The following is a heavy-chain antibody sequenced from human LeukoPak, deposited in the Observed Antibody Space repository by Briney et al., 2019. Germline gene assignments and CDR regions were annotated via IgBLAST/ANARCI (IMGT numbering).Heavy chain of an antibody. CDR3: TTDWESIF. CDR1: GFTFSDAW. Sequence: WGSLRLSCVVSGFTFSDAWMNWVRQAPGKGLEWVGRIKSKADDETTDYAAPVKGRFTVSRDDSKNTHYLQMNSLKTEDTAVYYCTTDWESIFWGQGTPGTVSS. CDR2: IKSKADDETT. D-gene: IGHD1-26*01. V-gene: IGHV3-15*01. J-gene: IGHJ4*02.